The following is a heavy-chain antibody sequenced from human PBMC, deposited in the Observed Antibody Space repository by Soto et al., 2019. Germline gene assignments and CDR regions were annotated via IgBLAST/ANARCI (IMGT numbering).Heavy chain of an antibody. CDR3: ARDGSTYNWFDT. V-gene: IGHV4-59*11. J-gene: IGHJ5*02. Sequence: SETLSLTCTVSGGSITNHYWSWIRQPPGKGLEWIGYIYYSGSTNYNPSLKSRVTMSVDTSKNQFSLKLSSVTAADTAVYYCARDGSTYNWFDTWGQGTKVTVSS. CDR2: IYYSGST. CDR1: GGSITNHY.